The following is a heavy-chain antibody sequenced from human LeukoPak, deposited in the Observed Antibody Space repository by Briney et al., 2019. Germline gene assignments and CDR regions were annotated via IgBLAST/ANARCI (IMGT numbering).Heavy chain of an antibody. Sequence: PSETPSLTCTVSGGSISSYYWGWIRQPPGKGLEWIGSIYYSGSTYYNPSLKSRVTISVDTSKNQFSLKLSSVTAADTAVYYCARDPGYSSSHPFDYWGQGTLVTVSS. J-gene: IGHJ4*02. D-gene: IGHD6-6*01. CDR3: ARDPGYSSSHPFDY. V-gene: IGHV4-39*07. CDR1: GGSISSYY. CDR2: IYYSGST.